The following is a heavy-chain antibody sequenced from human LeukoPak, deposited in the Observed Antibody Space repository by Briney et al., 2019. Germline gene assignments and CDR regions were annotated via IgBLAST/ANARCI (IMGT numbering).Heavy chain of an antibody. CDR2: ISDSGSSI. J-gene: IGHJ4*02. CDR1: GFSFSSYA. CDR3: AREGSGWSFDY. D-gene: IGHD6-19*01. V-gene: IGHV3-48*03. Sequence: GGSLRLSCAASGFSFSSYAMNWVRQAPGKGLEWVSYISDSGSSIYYADSVKGRFTISRDDAKNSLYLQMNSLRAEDTAVYYCAREGSGWSFDYWGQGTLVTVSS.